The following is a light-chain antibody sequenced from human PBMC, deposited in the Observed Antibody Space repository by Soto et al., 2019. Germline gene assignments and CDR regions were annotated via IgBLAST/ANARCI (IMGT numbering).Light chain of an antibody. CDR2: DVS. V-gene: IGLV2-14*01. Sequence: QSALTQPASVSGSPGQSITISCTGTSSDVGGYNYVSWSQQHPGKAPKLLIYDVSDRPSGVSSRFSGSKSGNTASLTISGLQAEDEATYYCTSYTSNNTVIFGGGTKLT. J-gene: IGLJ2*01. CDR1: SSDVGGYNY. CDR3: TSYTSNNTVI.